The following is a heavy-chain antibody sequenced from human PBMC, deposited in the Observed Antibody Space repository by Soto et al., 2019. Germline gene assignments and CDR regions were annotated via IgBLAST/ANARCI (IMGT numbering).Heavy chain of an antibody. CDR3: AKDKYYYYYGMDV. V-gene: IGHV3-9*01. CDR2: ISWNSGSI. J-gene: IGHJ6*02. Sequence: EVQLVESGGGLVQPGRSLRLSCAASGFTFDDYAMHWVRQAPGKGLEWVSGISWNSGSIGYVDSVKGRFTISRDNAKNSLYLQMNSLRAEDTALYYCAKDKYYYYYGMDVWGQGTTVTVSS. CDR1: GFTFDDYA.